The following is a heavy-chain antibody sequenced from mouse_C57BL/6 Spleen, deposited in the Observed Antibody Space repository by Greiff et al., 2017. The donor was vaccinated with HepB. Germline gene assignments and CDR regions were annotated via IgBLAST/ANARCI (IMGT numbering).Heavy chain of an antibody. J-gene: IGHJ4*01. D-gene: IGHD3-1*01. CDR2: IYPSDSET. CDR1: GYTFTSYL. CDR3: ARSRLGAMDY. Sequence: VQLQQPGAELVRPGSSVKLSCKASGYTFTSYLMDWVKQRPGQGLEWIGNIYPSDSETHYNQKFKDKATLTVDKSSSTAYMQLSSLTSEDSAVYYCARSRLGAMDYWGQGTSVTVSS. V-gene: IGHV1-61*01.